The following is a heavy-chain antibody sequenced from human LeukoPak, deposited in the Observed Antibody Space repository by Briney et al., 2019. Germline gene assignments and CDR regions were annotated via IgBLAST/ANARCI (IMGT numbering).Heavy chain of an antibody. V-gene: IGHV3-48*01. D-gene: IGHD3-22*01. Sequence: GGSLRLSCAASGFTFSSYSMNWVRQAPGKRLEWVSYISSGSSTIYYADSVKGRFTISRDNAKNSLYLQMNSLRAEDTAVYYCASALGSSGNYWSFYYYMDVWGKGTTVTVSS. CDR2: ISSGSSTI. CDR1: GFTFSSYS. CDR3: ASALGSSGNYWSFYYYMDV. J-gene: IGHJ6*03.